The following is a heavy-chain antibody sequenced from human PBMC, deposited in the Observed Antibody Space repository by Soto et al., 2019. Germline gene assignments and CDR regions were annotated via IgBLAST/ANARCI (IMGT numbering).Heavy chain of an antibody. D-gene: IGHD3-10*01. J-gene: IGHJ4*02. CDR1: GYTFTSYY. CDR3: AREGAGWFGDY. CDR2: INPSGGST. V-gene: IGHV1-46*01. Sequence: QVQLVQSGAEVKKPGASVKVSCKASGYTFTSYYMHWVRQAPGQGLEWMGIINPSGGSTSYAQKFQGRVPMTRDTSTSTVYMELSSLRSEDTAVYYCAREGAGWFGDYWGQGTLVTVSS.